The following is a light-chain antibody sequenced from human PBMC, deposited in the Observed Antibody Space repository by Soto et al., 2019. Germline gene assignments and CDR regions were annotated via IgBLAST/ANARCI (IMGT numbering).Light chain of an antibody. CDR3: QSTDGNSMV. CDR2: EAD. V-gene: IGLV6-57*02. Sequence: NFMLTQPHSVSESPGKTVTISCTGTSGSIASGYVQWYQQRPGSAPTTLIYEADQRPAGVPDRFSGSIDTSSNSASLIISGLRTEYEADYYCQSTDGNSMVFGGGTKLTVL. CDR1: SGSIASGY. J-gene: IGLJ2*01.